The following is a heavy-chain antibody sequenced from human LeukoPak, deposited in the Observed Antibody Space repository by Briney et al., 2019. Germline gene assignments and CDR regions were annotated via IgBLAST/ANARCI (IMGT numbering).Heavy chain of an antibody. CDR3: VKVKFEGSDYYPHGSSFDY. D-gene: IGHD3-22*01. Sequence: PGGSLRLSCAASGFTFSNYAMTWVRQAPGKGLEWVSTITAGGDYTYYADSVKGRFTISRDNSKNTLYLQMNSLRDEDTAVYYCVKVKFEGSDYYPHGSSFDYWGQGSLVTVSS. CDR2: ITAGGDYT. V-gene: IGHV3-23*01. CDR1: GFTFSNYA. J-gene: IGHJ4*02.